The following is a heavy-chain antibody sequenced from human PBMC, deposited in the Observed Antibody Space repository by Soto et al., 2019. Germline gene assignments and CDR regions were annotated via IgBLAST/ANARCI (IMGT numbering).Heavy chain of an antibody. CDR1: GFTFSNYA. CDR3: ARFFVETGSNSGWPWSFHY. D-gene: IGHD6-25*01. Sequence: EVQLLESGGGLVQPGRSLRLSCAASGFTFSNYAMSWVRQPPGQGLDWVSAISGSGGTTYYADSVKGRFTISRDNSKITLFLQRNSLRAEDAAVYYCARFFVETGSNSGWPWSFHYWGQGTLVTVSS. CDR2: ISGSGGTT. J-gene: IGHJ4*02. V-gene: IGHV3-23*01.